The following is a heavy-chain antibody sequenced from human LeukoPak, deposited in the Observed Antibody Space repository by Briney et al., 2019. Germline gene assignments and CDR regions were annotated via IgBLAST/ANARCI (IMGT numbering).Heavy chain of an antibody. J-gene: IGHJ6*03. V-gene: IGHV1-69*05. CDR2: IIPIFGTA. CDR1: GGTFSSYA. D-gene: IGHD2-15*01. CDR3: ASHADCSGGSCYYYYYMDV. Sequence: ASVKVSCKASGGTFSSYAISWVRQAPRQGLEWMGGIIPIFGTANYAQKFQGRVTITTDESTSTAYMELSSQRSEDTAVYYCASHADCSGGSCYYYYYMDVWGKGTTVTVSS.